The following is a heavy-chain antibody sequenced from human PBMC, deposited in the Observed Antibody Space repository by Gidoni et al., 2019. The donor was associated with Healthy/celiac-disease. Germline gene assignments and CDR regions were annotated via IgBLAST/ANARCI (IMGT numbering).Heavy chain of an antibody. J-gene: IGHJ4*02. V-gene: IGHV4-34*01. Sequence: QVQLQQWGAGLLKPSETLSLTSAVYGGSFSGYYWIWIRQPPGKGLEWIGEINHSGSTNYNPSLKSRVTISVDTSKNQFSLKLSSVTAADTAVYYCARAVSIAAAGYFDYWGQGTLVTVSS. D-gene: IGHD6-13*01. CDR2: INHSGST. CDR1: GGSFSGYY. CDR3: ARAVSIAAAGYFDY.